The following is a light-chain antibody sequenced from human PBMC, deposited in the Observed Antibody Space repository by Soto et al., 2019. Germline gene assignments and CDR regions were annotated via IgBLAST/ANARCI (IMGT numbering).Light chain of an antibody. CDR2: AAS. Sequence: DIQMTQSPSFVSASVGDGVTITCRASQGITSWLDWYQHKPGRAPKLLIHAASSLESGVPSRFSGSGSGTDFTLTISSLQPEDFATYYCQQTSSFPLTFGGGTKVEIK. CDR1: QGITSW. CDR3: QQTSSFPLT. J-gene: IGKJ4*01. V-gene: IGKV1-12*01.